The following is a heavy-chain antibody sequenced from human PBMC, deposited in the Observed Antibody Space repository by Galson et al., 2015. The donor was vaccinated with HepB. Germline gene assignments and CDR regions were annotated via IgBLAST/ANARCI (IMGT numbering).Heavy chain of an antibody. CDR2: ISAGGLTT. J-gene: IGHJ5*02. CDR1: GFTFSSYA. CDR3: ARRPQGVAVWQWFDP. D-gene: IGHD5-12*01. Sequence: SLRLSCAASGFTFSSYAMNWVRQAPGKGLEWVSGISAGGLTTFYADSVKGRFTISRDNSKNTVYLQMNSLRAEDTAVYYCARRPQGVAVWQWFDPWGQGTLVTVAS. V-gene: IGHV3-23*01.